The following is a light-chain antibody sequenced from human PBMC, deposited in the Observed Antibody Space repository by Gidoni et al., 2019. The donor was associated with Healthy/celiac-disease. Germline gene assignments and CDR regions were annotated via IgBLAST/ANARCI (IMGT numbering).Light chain of an antibody. Sequence: IQMPQSPSTLSASVGARVTITCRASQSISSWLAWYQQKPGKAPKLLIYTASSLESGVPSRFSGSGSGTEFTLTISSLQPDDVATYYCQQYNSYPGSFGQGTKLEIQ. V-gene: IGKV1-5*03. J-gene: IGKJ2*04. CDR3: QQYNSYPGS. CDR1: QSISSW. CDR2: TAS.